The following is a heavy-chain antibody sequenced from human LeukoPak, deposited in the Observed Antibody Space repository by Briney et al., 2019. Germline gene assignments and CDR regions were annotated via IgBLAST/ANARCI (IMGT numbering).Heavy chain of an antibody. D-gene: IGHD1-26*01. CDR2: INPNSGGT. J-gene: IGHJ4*02. Sequence: ASVKVSCKASGYTFTGYYMHWVRQAPGQGLEWMGWINPNSGGTYYAQKFQGRVTMTRDTSISTAYMELSRLRSDDTAVYYCARAGFRGSGSYLGYWGQGTLVTVSS. CDR1: GYTFTGYY. V-gene: IGHV1-2*02. CDR3: ARAGFRGSGSYLGY.